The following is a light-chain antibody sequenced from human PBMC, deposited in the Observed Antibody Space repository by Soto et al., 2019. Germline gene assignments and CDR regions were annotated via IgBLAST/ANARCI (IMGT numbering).Light chain of an antibody. V-gene: IGKV3-11*01. Sequence: EIVLTQSPATLSVPPGETATLSCRASQSVNNYLAWYQQKPGQAPRLLMYDPSNRATGIPARLSGSESGTDFTLTISSLEPEDFAVYYCQQPSIRPVTFGQGTKVEIK. J-gene: IGKJ1*01. CDR3: QQPSIRPVT. CDR1: QSVNNY. CDR2: DPS.